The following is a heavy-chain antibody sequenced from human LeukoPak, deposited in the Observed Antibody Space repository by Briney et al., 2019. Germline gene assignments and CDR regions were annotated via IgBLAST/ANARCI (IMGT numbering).Heavy chain of an antibody. CDR3: AKDITEYCSSTSCYTVDYY. V-gene: IGHV3-23*01. CDR1: GFTFSSYA. J-gene: IGHJ4*02. D-gene: IGHD2-2*02. CDR2: ISASGGST. Sequence: TGGSLRLSCAAAGFTFSSYAMSWVRQAPGKGLERVSSISASGGSTYYADSVKGRFTISRDNSKNTLYLQMNSLRAEDTAVYYCAKDITEYCSSTSCYTVDYYWGQGTLVTVSS.